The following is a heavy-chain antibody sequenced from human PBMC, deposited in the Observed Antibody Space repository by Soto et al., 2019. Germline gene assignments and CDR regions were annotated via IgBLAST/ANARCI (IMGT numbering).Heavy chain of an antibody. Sequence: ASVKVSCKASGYTFTGYYMHWVRQAPGQGLEWMGWINPNSGGTNYAQKFQGWVTMTRDTSISTAYMELSRLRSDDTAVYYCARDALLPHYAFDIWGQGTMVTVSS. D-gene: IGHD2-21*01. CDR3: ARDALLPHYAFDI. CDR2: INPNSGGT. J-gene: IGHJ3*02. V-gene: IGHV1-2*04. CDR1: GYTFTGYY.